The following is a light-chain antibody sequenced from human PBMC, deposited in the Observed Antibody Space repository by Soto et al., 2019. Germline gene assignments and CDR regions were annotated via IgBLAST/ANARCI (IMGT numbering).Light chain of an antibody. CDR1: QSVSSN. CDR2: DAS. J-gene: IGKJ2*01. CDR3: QQYNTWPPYT. Sequence: EIVMTQSPATLSVSPGERATLSCRASQSVSSNFAWYQQKPGQAPRLLIYDASTRATGIPARFSGSGSGTEFTLTISSLQSEDFAVYYCQQYNTWPPYTFGQGTKLEIK. V-gene: IGKV3-15*01.